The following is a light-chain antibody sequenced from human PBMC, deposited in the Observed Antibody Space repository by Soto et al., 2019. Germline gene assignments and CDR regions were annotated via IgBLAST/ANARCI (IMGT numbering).Light chain of an antibody. J-gene: IGKJ1*01. CDR3: LLDFSYLWA. CDR1: QGIRKA. Sequence: AIQLTQSPSSLSASVGDRVTITCRASQGIRKALGWYQQKPGKAPNLLIYAASSLQIGVPPRFSGSGYGTDFTLTISSLQPEDFATYYCLLDFSYLWAFGQGTKVDIK. V-gene: IGKV1-6*01. CDR2: AAS.